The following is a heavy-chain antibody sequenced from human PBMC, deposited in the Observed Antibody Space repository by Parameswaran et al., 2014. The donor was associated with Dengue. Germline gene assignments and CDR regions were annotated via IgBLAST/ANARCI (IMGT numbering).Heavy chain of an antibody. Sequence: WIRQPPGKGLEWVSVIYNGGNTYYADSVKGRFTISRDNSKNTLYLQMNSLRAADTAVYYCASRFGRTPLPYYDYWGQGSLVTVSS. CDR2: IYNGGNT. V-gene: IGHV3-53*01. CDR3: ASRFGRTPLPYYDY. J-gene: IGHJ4*02. D-gene: IGHD1-1*01.